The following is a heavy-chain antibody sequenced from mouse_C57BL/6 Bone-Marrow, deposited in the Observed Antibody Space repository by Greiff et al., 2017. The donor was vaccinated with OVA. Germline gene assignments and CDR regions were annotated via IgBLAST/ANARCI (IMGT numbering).Heavy chain of an antibody. Sequence: DVMLVESGEGLVKPGGSLKLSCAASGFTFSSYAMSWVRQTPEKRLEWVAYISSGGDYIYYADTVTGRFTFSRDNARSTLYLQMSSLTSEDTAMYYCTRDRSWDLDWYFDVWGTGTTVTVSS. CDR2: ISSGGDYI. D-gene: IGHD4-1*01. V-gene: IGHV5-9-1*02. CDR1: GFTFSSYA. CDR3: TRDRSWDLDWYFDV. J-gene: IGHJ1*03.